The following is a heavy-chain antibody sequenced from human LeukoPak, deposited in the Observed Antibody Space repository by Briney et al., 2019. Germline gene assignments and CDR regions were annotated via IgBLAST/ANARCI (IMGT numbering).Heavy chain of an antibody. D-gene: IGHD3-9*01. CDR1: GFTFSSYW. CDR2: IKQDGSEK. V-gene: IGHV3-7*01. Sequence: PGGSLRLSCAASGFTFSSYWMSWVRQAPGKGLEWVANIKQDGSEKYYVDSVKGRFTISRDNAKNSLYLQMNSLRAEDTAVYYCARAPPLYYEILTGHFDYWGQGTLVTVSS. CDR3: ARAPPLYYEILTGHFDY. J-gene: IGHJ4*02.